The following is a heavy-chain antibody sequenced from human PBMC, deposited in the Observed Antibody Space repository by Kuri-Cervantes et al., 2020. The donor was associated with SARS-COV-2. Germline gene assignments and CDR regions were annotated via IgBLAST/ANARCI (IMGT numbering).Heavy chain of an antibody. D-gene: IGHD6-13*01. J-gene: IGHJ6*03. Sequence: GESLKISCVASGFTFSNYVMSWVRQAPGKGLEWVSAISDSDGSTYFADSVKGRFTISRDNAKNSLYLQMNSLRAEDTAVYYCARVYVQQLIFHYYYYMDVWGKGTTVTVSS. V-gene: IGHV3-23*01. CDR2: ISDSDGST. CDR3: ARVYVQQLIFHYYYYMDV. CDR1: GFTFSNYV.